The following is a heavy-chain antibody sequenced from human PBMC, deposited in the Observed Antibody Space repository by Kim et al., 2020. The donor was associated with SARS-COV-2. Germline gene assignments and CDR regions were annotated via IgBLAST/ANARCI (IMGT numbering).Heavy chain of an antibody. J-gene: IGHJ4*02. Sequence: ASVKVSCKASGYTFTSYDINWVRQATGQGLEWMGWMNPNSGNTGYAQKFQGRVTMTRNTSISTAYMELSSLRSEDTAVYYCARVRAKLNRGYSYGCIDYWGQGTLVTVSS. CDR2: MNPNSGNT. V-gene: IGHV1-8*01. CDR3: ARVRAKLNRGYSYGCIDY. D-gene: IGHD5-18*01. CDR1: GYTFTSYD.